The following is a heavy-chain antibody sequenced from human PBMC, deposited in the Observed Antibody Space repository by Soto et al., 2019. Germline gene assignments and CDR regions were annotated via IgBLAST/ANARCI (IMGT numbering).Heavy chain of an antibody. CDR1: GYTFTSFD. CDR3: AAAHYYDSSGYPTASYYFDY. D-gene: IGHD3-22*01. Sequence: ASVKVSCKASGYTFTSFDINWVRQASGQGLEWMGWMNPNSGNTIYAQKFQGRVTMTRNTSINTAYMELSSLRSDDTALYYCAAAHYYDSSGYPTASYYFDYWGQGTLVTVSS. CDR2: MNPNSGNT. J-gene: IGHJ4*02. V-gene: IGHV1-8*01.